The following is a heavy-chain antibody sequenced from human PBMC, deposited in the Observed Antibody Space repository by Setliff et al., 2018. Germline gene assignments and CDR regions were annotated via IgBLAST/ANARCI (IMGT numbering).Heavy chain of an antibody. J-gene: IGHJ2*01. Sequence: PSETLSLTCTVSGVSISSHYWSWVRQPPGKGLECIGDIYYTGSTKYNPSLWSRLTTSIDTSKKQFSLRLTSVSAADTAVYYCAQLRKSTPHWYFDLWGRGTLVTV. CDR3: AQLRKSTPHWYFDL. V-gene: IGHV4-59*11. CDR1: GVSISSHY. CDR2: IYYTGST. D-gene: IGHD7-27*01.